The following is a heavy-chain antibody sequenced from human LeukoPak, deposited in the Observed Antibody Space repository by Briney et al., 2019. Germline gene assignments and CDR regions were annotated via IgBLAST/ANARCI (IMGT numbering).Heavy chain of an antibody. J-gene: IGHJ4*02. CDR2: IKQDGSEI. V-gene: IGHV3-7*01. CDR3: ARDQQETDY. D-gene: IGHD1/OR15-1a*01. CDR1: GFTFSSYW. Sequence: GGSLRLSCAASGFTFSSYWMSWVRQAPGKGLECVANIKQDGSEINYVDSVQGRFTISRDNTKNSLYLQMNSLRVEDTAVYYCARDQQETDYWGQGTLVTVSS.